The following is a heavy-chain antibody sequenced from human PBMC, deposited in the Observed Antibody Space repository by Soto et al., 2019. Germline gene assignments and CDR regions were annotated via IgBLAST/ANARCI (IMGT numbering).Heavy chain of an antibody. Sequence: QVQLVQSGAEVKKPGSSVKVSCKASGGTFTTYTISWVRQAPGQGLEWMGGIIPVFGTAHYAQNFQGRVTITADESTSTAYMELSSLRSEDTAVYYCARYSSGWYISYGMDIWGQGTTVTVSS. CDR2: IIPVFGTA. V-gene: IGHV1-69*01. CDR1: GGTFTTYT. J-gene: IGHJ6*02. CDR3: ARYSSGWYISYGMDI. D-gene: IGHD6-19*01.